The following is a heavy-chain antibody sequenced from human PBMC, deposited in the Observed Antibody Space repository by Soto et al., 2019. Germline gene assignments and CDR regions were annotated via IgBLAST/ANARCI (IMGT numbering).Heavy chain of an antibody. CDR2: IRSKAYGGTT. D-gene: IGHD2-2*01. CDR3: TRGPRRTTLDKVGY. V-gene: IGHV3-49*03. Sequence: GGSLRLSCTASGFTFGDYAMSWFRQAPGKGLEWVGFIRSKAYGGTTEYAASVKGRFTISRDDSKSIAYLQMNSLKTEDTAVYYCTRGPRRTTLDKVGYWGQGTLVTVSS. J-gene: IGHJ4*02. CDR1: GFTFGDYA.